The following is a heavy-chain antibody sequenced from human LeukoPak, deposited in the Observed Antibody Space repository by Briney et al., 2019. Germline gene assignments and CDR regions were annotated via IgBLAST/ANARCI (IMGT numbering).Heavy chain of an antibody. V-gene: IGHV1-3*03. Sequence: GASVKVSCKASGYTFTSYPMHWVRQAPGQRLEWMGWINAGNGNTKYSQEFQGRATITRDTSASTAYMEMSSLRSEDMAVYYCARDGCSGGSCYFGVFDIWGQGTMVTVAS. CDR2: INAGNGNT. CDR1: GYTFTSYP. CDR3: ARDGCSGGSCYFGVFDI. J-gene: IGHJ3*02. D-gene: IGHD2-15*01.